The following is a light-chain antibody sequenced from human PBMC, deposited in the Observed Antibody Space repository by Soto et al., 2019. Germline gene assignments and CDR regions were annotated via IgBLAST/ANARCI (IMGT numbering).Light chain of an antibody. Sequence: QSVLTQPRSVSGSPGQSVTISCTGTSSDVGGYNYVSWYQQHPGKAPKLMIYDVSKRPSGVPDRFSGSKSGNTASLTISGLQDEDEADYYCCSYAGSYTLVFGTGTKLTVL. V-gene: IGLV2-11*01. CDR2: DVS. CDR1: SSDVGGYNY. CDR3: CSYAGSYTLV. J-gene: IGLJ1*01.